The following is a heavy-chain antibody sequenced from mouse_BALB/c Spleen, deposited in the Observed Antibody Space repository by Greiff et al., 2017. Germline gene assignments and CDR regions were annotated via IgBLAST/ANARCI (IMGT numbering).Heavy chain of an antibody. D-gene: IGHD1-1*01. J-gene: IGHJ4*01. CDR2: IDPANGNT. CDR3: ARSHYYGSSNYYAMDY. CDR1: GFNIKDTY. Sequence: EVQLQQSGAELVKPGASVKLSCTASGFNIKDTYMHWVKQRPEQGLEWIGRIDPANGNTKYDPKFQGKATITADTSSNTAYLQLSSLTSEDTAVYYCARSHYYGSSNYYAMDYWGQGTSVTGSS. V-gene: IGHV14-3*02.